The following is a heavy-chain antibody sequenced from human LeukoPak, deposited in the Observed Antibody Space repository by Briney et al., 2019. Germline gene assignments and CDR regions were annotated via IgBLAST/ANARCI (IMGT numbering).Heavy chain of an antibody. V-gene: IGHV4-59*08. D-gene: IGHD2-21*01. Sequence: SETLSLTCTVSGGSISSYYWSWIRQPPGKGLEWIGYIYYSGSTNYNPSLKSRVTISVDTSRNQFSLKLSSVTAADTAVYYCARGGIPDYWGQGILVTVSS. CDR1: GGSISSYY. CDR2: IYYSGST. J-gene: IGHJ4*02. CDR3: ARGGIPDY.